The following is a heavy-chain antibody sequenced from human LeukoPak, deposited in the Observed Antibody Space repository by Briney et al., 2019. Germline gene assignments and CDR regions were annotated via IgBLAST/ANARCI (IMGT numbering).Heavy chain of an antibody. J-gene: IGHJ3*02. CDR2: ISAYNGNT. D-gene: IGHD6-13*01. CDR1: GYTFTSYG. Sequence: ASVKVSCKASGYTFTSYGISWVRQAPGQGLEWMGWISAYNGNTNYAQKLQGRVTMTTDTSTSTAYMELSSLRSEDTAVYYCAVLLGYSSSWYDAFDIWGQGTMVTVSS. CDR3: AVLLGYSSSWYDAFDI. V-gene: IGHV1-18*01.